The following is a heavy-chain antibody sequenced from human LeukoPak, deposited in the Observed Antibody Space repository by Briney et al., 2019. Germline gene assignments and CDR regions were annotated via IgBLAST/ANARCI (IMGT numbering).Heavy chain of an antibody. CDR2: IWNDGSNK. CDR3: ARGYSYGFWYFDL. J-gene: IGHJ2*01. Sequence: GGSLRLSCAASGFTFSIYGIHWVRQAPGKGLEWVAVIWNDGSNKYYADSVKGRFTISRDNSKNTVYLQMNSLRAEDTAVYYCARGYSYGFWYFDLWGRGTLVTVSS. V-gene: IGHV3-33*01. D-gene: IGHD5-18*01. CDR1: GFTFSIYG.